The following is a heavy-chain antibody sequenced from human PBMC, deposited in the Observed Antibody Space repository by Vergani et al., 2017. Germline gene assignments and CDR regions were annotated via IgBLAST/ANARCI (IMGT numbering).Heavy chain of an antibody. CDR2: IYYSGST. CDR1: GGSISSSSYY. J-gene: IGHJ6*03. V-gene: IGHV4-39*01. D-gene: IGHD6-6*01. Sequence: QLQLQESGPGLVKPSETLSLTCTVSGGSISSSSYYWGWIRQPPGKGLEWIGSIYYSGSTYYNPSLKSRVTISVDTSKNQFSLKLSSVTAADTAVYYCARLSVEQLVRNYYYYMDVWGKGTTVTVSS. CDR3: ARLSVEQLVRNYYYYMDV.